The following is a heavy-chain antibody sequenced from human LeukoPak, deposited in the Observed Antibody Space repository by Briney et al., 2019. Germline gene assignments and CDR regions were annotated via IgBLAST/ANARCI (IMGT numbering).Heavy chain of an antibody. CDR2: FDPEDGET. Sequence: VASVKVSCKVSGYTLTEWSMHWVRQAPGKGLEWMGGFDPEDGETIYAQKFQGRVTMTEDTSTDTAYMELCSLRSEDTAVYYCATADYYYYYMDVWGKGTTLTVSS. J-gene: IGHJ6*03. CDR1: GYTLTEWS. V-gene: IGHV1-24*01. CDR3: ATADYYYYYMDV.